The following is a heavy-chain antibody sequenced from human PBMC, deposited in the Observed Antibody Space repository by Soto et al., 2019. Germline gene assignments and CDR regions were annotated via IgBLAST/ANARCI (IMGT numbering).Heavy chain of an antibody. CDR3: ARDPFVAGSGGSCPSL. Sequence: APVKVSCKASGYTFTSYYMHWVRQAPGQGLEWMGIINPSGGSTSYAQKFQGRVTMTRDTSTSTVYMELSSLRSEDTAVYYCARDPFVAGSGGSCPSLWGQGTLVTVSS. CDR1: GYTFTSYY. J-gene: IGHJ4*02. CDR2: INPSGGST. V-gene: IGHV1-46*01. D-gene: IGHD2-15*01.